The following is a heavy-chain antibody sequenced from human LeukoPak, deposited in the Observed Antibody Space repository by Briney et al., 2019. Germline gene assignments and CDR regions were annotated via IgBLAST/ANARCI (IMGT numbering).Heavy chain of an antibody. CDR3: ARGRGYDSSGPFGY. V-gene: IGHV4-34*01. CDR1: GGSFSGYY. Sequence: RASETLSLTCAVYGGSFSGYYWSWIRQPPGKGLEWIGEINHSGSTNYNPSLKSRVTISVDTSKNQFSLKLSSVTAADTAVYYCARGRGYDSSGPFGYWGQGTLVTVSS. D-gene: IGHD3-22*01. CDR2: INHSGST. J-gene: IGHJ4*02.